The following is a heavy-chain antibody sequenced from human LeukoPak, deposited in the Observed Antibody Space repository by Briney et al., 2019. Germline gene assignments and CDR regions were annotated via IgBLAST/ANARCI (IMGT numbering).Heavy chain of an antibody. Sequence: GGSLRLSCAASGFTFSSYSMNWVRQAPGKGLEWASSISSSSSYIYYADSVKGRFTISRDNAKNSLYLQMNSLRAEDTAVYYCARDRISVSSSWSVYWGQGTLVTVSS. CDR2: ISSSSSYI. V-gene: IGHV3-21*01. CDR3: ARDRISVSSSWSVY. J-gene: IGHJ4*02. CDR1: GFTFSSYS. D-gene: IGHD6-13*01.